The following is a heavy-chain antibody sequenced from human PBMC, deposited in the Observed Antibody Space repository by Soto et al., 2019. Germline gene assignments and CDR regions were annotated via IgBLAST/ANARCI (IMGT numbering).Heavy chain of an antibody. J-gene: IGHJ6*02. D-gene: IGHD3-16*01. CDR1: GFTFSSSA. CDR2: ISYDGNTK. V-gene: IGHV3-30-3*01. Sequence: QAQLVESGGGVVQPGRSLRLSCAASGFTFSSSAMHWVRQAPGKGLDWVAVISYDGNTKYYEDSVRGRFSISRDNSNDTLYLQLSSLRPEDTGLYFCARDNLFMGVWTADMDVWGQGTTVTVSS. CDR3: ARDNLFMGVWTADMDV.